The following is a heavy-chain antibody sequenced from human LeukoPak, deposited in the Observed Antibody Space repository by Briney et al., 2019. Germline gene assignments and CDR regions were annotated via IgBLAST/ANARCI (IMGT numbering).Heavy chain of an antibody. V-gene: IGHV1-69*01. CDR1: GGTFKNYA. J-gene: IGHJ4*02. CDR3: TRLTYTKGWYFDY. D-gene: IGHD4-11*01. Sequence: SVKVSCKVSGGTFKNYAINWVRQAPGQGLEWVGGIIVMFETPTYAQKFRGRVTFTVDESTNSAHMELNSLTSEDTAIYYCTRLTYTKGWYFDYWGLGTPVTASS. CDR2: IIVMFETP.